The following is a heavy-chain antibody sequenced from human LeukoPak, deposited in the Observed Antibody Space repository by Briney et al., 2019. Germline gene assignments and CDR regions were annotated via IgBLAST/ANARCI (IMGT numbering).Heavy chain of an antibody. Sequence: ASVKVSCKAFGYSFTGYYMHWVRQAPGQGLEWMGWINPNSGGTNYAQKFQGRVTMTRDTSISTAYMELSRLRSDDTAVYCCARSPSDYGDFIDYWGQGTLVTVSS. CDR1: GYSFTGYY. CDR3: ARSPSDYGDFIDY. V-gene: IGHV1-2*02. CDR2: INPNSGGT. J-gene: IGHJ4*02. D-gene: IGHD4-17*01.